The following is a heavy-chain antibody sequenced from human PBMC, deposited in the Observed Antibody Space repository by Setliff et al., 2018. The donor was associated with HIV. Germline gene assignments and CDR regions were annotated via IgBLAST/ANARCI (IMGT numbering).Heavy chain of an antibody. D-gene: IGHD3-22*01. CDR1: GFTFSGYW. J-gene: IGHJ1*01. CDR2: INSDGSST. Sequence: PGGSLRLSCEASGFTFSGYWMHWVRQAPGKGLVWVSRINSDGSSTTYADSVKGRFTISRDNSKNTLYLQMNSLRAEDTAVYYCAKDLYYYDSSGYEDFQHWGQGTLVTVSS. V-gene: IGHV3-74*01. CDR3: AKDLYYYDSSGYEDFQH.